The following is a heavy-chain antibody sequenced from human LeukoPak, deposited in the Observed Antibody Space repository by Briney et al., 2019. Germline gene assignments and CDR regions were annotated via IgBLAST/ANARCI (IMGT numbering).Heavy chain of an antibody. CDR1: GDSISSGDYS. V-gene: IGHV4-30-2*01. CDR2: IHHSGST. J-gene: IGHJ5*02. D-gene: IGHD2-21*02. CDR3: ARDSSGGDWPRFDP. Sequence: SETLSLTCAVSGDSISSGDYSWSWIRQPPGKGLEWIGYIHHSGSTYYNPSLRTRVTISVDRSKNQFSLNLISVTAADTAVYYCARDSSGGDWPRFDPWGQGTLVTVSS.